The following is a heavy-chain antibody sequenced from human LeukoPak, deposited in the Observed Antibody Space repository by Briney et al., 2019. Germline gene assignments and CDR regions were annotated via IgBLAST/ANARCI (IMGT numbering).Heavy chain of an antibody. CDR3: AKGPRESGLFDY. D-gene: IGHD3-10*01. V-gene: IGHV3-30*02. CDR2: IRYDGSNK. Sequence: GGSLRLSCAASGFTFCSYGMHWVRQAPGKGLEWVAFIRYDGSNKYYADSVKGRFTISRDNSKNTLYLQMNSLRAEDAALYYCAKGPRESGLFDYWGQGTLVTVSS. CDR1: GFTFCSYG. J-gene: IGHJ4*02.